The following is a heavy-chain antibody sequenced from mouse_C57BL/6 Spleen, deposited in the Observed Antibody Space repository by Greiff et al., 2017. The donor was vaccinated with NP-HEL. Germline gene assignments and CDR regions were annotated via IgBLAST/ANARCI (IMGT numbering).Heavy chain of an antibody. CDR1: GYTFTDYN. D-gene: IGHD2-12*01. Sequence: EVQLQQSGPELVKPGASVKMSCKASGYTFTDYNMHWVKQSHGKSLEWIGYINPNNGGTSYNQKFKGKATLTVNKSSSTAYMELRSLTSEDSAVYYCATLYDDDGGYYAMDYWGQGTSVTVSS. CDR3: ATLYDDDGGYYAMDY. CDR2: INPNNGGT. J-gene: IGHJ4*01. V-gene: IGHV1-22*01.